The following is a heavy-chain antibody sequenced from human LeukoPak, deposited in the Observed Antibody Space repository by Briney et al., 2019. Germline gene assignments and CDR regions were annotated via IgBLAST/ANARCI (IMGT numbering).Heavy chain of an antibody. Sequence: GASVKVSCKASGYTFTSYGISWVRQAPGQGLEWMGWMNPNSGNTGYAQKFQGRVTMTRNTSISTAYMELRSLRSDDTAVYYCASCPTKRWLHYWGQGTLVTVSS. D-gene: IGHD5-24*01. J-gene: IGHJ4*02. V-gene: IGHV1-8*02. CDR1: GYTFTSYG. CDR2: MNPNSGNT. CDR3: ASCPTKRWLHY.